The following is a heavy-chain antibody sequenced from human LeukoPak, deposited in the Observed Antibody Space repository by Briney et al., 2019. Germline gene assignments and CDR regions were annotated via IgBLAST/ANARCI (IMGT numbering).Heavy chain of an antibody. CDR1: GDSVSRNGAS. V-gene: IGHV6-1*01. J-gene: IGHJ3*01. CDR2: TSYRSKWSN. Sequence: SQTLSLTCVISGDSVSRNGASWAWIRQSPSRGLEWLGRTSYRSKWSNDYAPSLKSRLNFNSDTSRNQISLQLYSVTPEDTAVYYCARVGIAAARAFDLWGRGTMVIVSS. CDR3: ARVGIAAARAFDL. D-gene: IGHD6-13*01.